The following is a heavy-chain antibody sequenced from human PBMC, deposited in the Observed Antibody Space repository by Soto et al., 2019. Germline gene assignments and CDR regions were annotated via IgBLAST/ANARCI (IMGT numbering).Heavy chain of an antibody. CDR1: GYNFANFW. CDR2: IFPGDSDT. Sequence: PGESLKISCKGSGYNFANFWIGWVRQMPGKGLEWMGMIFPGDSDTKNSPSLEGQITMSVDKSDSSAYLQWRSLKASDTAIYYCAAGYSTGLDAFDIWGPGIRVTVSS. CDR3: AAGYSTGLDAFDI. D-gene: IGHD2-8*02. V-gene: IGHV5-51*01. J-gene: IGHJ3*02.